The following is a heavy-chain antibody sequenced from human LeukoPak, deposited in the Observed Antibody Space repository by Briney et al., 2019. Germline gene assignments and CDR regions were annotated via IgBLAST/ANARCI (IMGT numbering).Heavy chain of an antibody. CDR2: ISGSGGST. J-gene: IGHJ4*02. Sequence: GGSLRLSCEASGFTFSSYAMSWVRQAPGKGLEWVSAISGSGGSTYYADSVKGRFTISRDNSKNTLYLQMNSLRAEDTAVYYCAKTSSIVVVPAAIFDYWGQGTLVTVSS. CDR3: AKTSSIVVVPAAIFDY. V-gene: IGHV3-23*01. CDR1: GFTFSSYA. D-gene: IGHD2-2*01.